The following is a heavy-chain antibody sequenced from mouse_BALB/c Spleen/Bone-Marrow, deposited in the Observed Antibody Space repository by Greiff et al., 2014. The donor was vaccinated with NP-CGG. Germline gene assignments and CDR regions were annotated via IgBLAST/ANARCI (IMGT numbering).Heavy chain of an antibody. CDR1: GYTFTNYW. D-gene: IGHD2-2*01. CDR2: INPSNGRT. CDR3: AARLSHLAMDY. Sequence: QVQLQQSGAELGKPGALLKLSCKAHGYTFTNYWIHWGKQRPGQGLEGIGEINPSNGRTNYNEKFKTKATLTVDKSSSTAYMQLSSLTSEDSAVNYCAARLSHLAMDYWGQGTSVTVSS. J-gene: IGHJ4*01. V-gene: IGHV1S81*02.